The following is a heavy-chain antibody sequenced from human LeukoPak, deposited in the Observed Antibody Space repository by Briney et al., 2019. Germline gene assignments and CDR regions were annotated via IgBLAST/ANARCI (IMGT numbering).Heavy chain of an antibody. CDR3: ARDPTYYYDSSGLGAFDI. D-gene: IGHD3-22*01. J-gene: IGHJ3*02. V-gene: IGHV4-39*07. CDR2: IYYSGST. CDR1: GGSISSSSYY. Sequence: SETLSLTCTVSGGSISSSSYYWGWIRQPPGKGLEWIGSIYYSGSTYYNPSLKSRVTISVDTSKNQFSLKLSSVTAADTAVYYCARDPTYYYDSSGLGAFDIWGQGTMVTVSS.